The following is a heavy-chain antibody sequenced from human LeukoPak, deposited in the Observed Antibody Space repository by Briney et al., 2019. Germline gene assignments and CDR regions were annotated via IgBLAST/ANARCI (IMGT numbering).Heavy chain of an antibody. V-gene: IGHV4-31*03. J-gene: IGHJ6*02. Sequence: SETLSLTCTVSGVSISSGGYYWSWIRQHPGKGLEWIGYIYYSGSTYYNPSLKSRVTISVDTSKNQFSLKLSSVTAADTAVYFCARARTGYYGSGSLLGMDVWGQGTTVTVSS. CDR3: ARARTGYYGSGSLLGMDV. D-gene: IGHD3-10*01. CDR1: GVSISSGGYY. CDR2: IYYSGST.